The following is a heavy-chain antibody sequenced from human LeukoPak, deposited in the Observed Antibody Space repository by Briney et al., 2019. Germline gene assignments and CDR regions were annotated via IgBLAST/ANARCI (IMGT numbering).Heavy chain of an antibody. CDR3: ARAISTTDNYYYYGMDV. J-gene: IGHJ6*04. D-gene: IGHD4-17*01. Sequence: GASVKVSCKASGYTFTGYYMHWVRQAPGQGLEWMGWINPNSGGTNYAQKFQGWVTMTRDTSISPAYMELSRLRSDGTAVYYCARAISTTDNYYYYGMDVWGKGTTVTVSS. V-gene: IGHV1-2*04. CDR1: GYTFTGYY. CDR2: INPNSGGT.